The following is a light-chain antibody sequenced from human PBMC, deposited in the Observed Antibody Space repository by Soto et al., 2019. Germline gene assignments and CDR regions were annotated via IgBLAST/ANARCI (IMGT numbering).Light chain of an antibody. Sequence: EIVLTQSPGTLSLSPGERAILSCRASQYVATSYLAWYQQRPGQPPRLLIYGASTRATGIPGRFSGSGSRADFTLTISTLEPEDFATYYCQQYGSSPRTFGQGTKVEIK. V-gene: IGKV3-20*01. J-gene: IGKJ1*01. CDR2: GAS. CDR3: QQYGSSPRT. CDR1: QYVATSY.